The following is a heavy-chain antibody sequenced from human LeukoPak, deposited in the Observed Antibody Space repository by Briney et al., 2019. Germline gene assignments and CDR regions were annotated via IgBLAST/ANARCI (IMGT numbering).Heavy chain of an antibody. Sequence: SETLSLTCTVSGGSISSYYWSWLRQPPGKGLEWVGYIYYSGSTNYNPSLKSRVTISVDTSKNQFSLKLSSVTAADTAVYYCARAYYDSSGYYYGVVDWGQGTLVTVSS. CDR3: ARAYYDSSGYYYGVVD. D-gene: IGHD3-22*01. J-gene: IGHJ4*02. CDR2: IYYSGST. V-gene: IGHV4-59*08. CDR1: GGSISSYY.